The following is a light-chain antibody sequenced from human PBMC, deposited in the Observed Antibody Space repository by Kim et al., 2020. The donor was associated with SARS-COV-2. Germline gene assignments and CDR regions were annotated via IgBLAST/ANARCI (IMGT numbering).Light chain of an antibody. Sequence: VSPRQTASITCSGDKLGDKYACWYQQKPGQSPVLVIYQDSKRPSGITERFSGSNSGNTATLTISGTQAMDEADYYCQAWDSSIHVVFGGGTKLTVL. CDR1: KLGDKY. CDR2: QDS. CDR3: QAWDSSIHVV. J-gene: IGLJ2*01. V-gene: IGLV3-1*01.